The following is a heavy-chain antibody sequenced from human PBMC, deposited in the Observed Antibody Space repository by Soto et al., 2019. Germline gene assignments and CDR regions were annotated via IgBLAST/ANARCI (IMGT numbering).Heavy chain of an antibody. Sequence: QVQLVQSGAEVKKPGASVKVSCKASGYTFTSYYMHWVRLAPGQGLEWMGIINPDGGGTSYAQQFQVRVIMTRDTSTSTVYMEMSSLRSEDTAVYYCAVGGNYLSMDAWGQGTTVTVSS. CDR2: INPDGGGT. D-gene: IGHD4-4*01. CDR1: GYTFTSYY. CDR3: AVGGNYLSMDA. V-gene: IGHV1-46*01. J-gene: IGHJ6*02.